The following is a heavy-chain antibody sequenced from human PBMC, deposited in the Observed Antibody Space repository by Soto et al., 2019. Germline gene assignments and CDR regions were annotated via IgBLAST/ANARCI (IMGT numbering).Heavy chain of an antibody. D-gene: IGHD3-3*01. CDR3: ARTDYDFWSGYSKGYMDV. CDR1: GYTFTSYD. Sequence: GVSVKVSCKASGYTFTSYDINWVRQATGQGLEWMGWMNPNSGNTGYAQKFQGRVTMTRNTSISTAYMELSSLRSEDTAVYYCARTDYDFWSGYSKGYMDVWGKGTTVTVSS. J-gene: IGHJ6*03. V-gene: IGHV1-8*01. CDR2: MNPNSGNT.